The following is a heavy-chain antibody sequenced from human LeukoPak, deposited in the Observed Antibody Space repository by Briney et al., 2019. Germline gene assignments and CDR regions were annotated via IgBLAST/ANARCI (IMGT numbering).Heavy chain of an antibody. V-gene: IGHV3-23*01. CDR1: GFTFSSYA. CDR3: ARNQQLGGHSYYYYGMDV. D-gene: IGHD3-16*01. CDR2: ISGSGGST. J-gene: IGHJ6*02. Sequence: PGGSLRLSCAASGFTFSSYAMSWVRQAPGKGPEWVSAISGSGGSTYYADSVKGRFTISRDNSKNTLYLQMNSLRADDTAIYYCARNQQLGGHSYYYYGMDVWGQGTTVTVSS.